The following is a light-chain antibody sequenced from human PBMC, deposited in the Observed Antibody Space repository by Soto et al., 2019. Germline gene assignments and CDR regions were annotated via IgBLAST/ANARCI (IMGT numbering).Light chain of an antibody. Sequence: QSALTQPASGSGSPGQSITISCTGTSSDVGGYDYVSWYQLHPGKAPKLTVFEVSNRPSGVSYRFSGSKSGNTASLTISGLQAEDEADYFCRSYEISTAGLFGTGTKVPVL. CDR2: EVS. CDR1: SSDVGGYDY. J-gene: IGLJ1*01. V-gene: IGLV2-14*01. CDR3: RSYEISTAGL.